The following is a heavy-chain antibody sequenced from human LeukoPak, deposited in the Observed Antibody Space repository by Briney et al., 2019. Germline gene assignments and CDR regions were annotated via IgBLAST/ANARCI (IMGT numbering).Heavy chain of an antibody. J-gene: IGHJ5*02. CDR1: GGSITNYY. CDR3: ARHVYATGGHNWFDP. D-gene: IGHD5/OR15-5a*01. CDR2: IFYSGST. Sequence: SETLSLTCTVSGGSITNYYWSWIRQPPGKGLEWIGYIFYSGSTNYNPSLKSRVTISVDTSKSQFSLRLSSFTAADTAVYYCARHVYATGGHNWFDPWGQGTLVTVSS. V-gene: IGHV4-59*01.